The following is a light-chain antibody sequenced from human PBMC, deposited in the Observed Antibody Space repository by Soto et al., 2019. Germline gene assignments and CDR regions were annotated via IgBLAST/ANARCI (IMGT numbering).Light chain of an antibody. CDR3: PTPNSYPFT. J-gene: IGKJ3*01. CDR1: QDIRND. CDR2: GAS. V-gene: IGKV1-17*02. Sequence: DIQMTQSPSSLSASVGDRVTITCRASQDIRNDLGWYQQKPGKAPKRLIYGASGLQSGVPSRFGGSGSGTEFTLTIRKLPPDDFSTLCLPTPNSYPFTFGPGTKVDIK.